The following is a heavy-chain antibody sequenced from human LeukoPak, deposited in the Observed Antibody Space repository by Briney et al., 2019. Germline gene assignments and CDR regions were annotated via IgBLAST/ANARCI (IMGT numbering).Heavy chain of an antibody. CDR1: GFTFSSYG. Sequence: GRSLRLSCAASGFTFSSYGMHWVRQAPGKGLEWVAVIWYGGSNKYYADSVKGRFTISRDNSKDTLYLEMNSLRAEDTAVYYCAKGAAPYYEASVSYYYYYMDVWGKGTTVTVSS. J-gene: IGHJ6*03. CDR3: AKGAAPYYEASVSYYYYYMDV. V-gene: IGHV3-30*18. D-gene: IGHD1-26*01. CDR2: IWYGGSNK.